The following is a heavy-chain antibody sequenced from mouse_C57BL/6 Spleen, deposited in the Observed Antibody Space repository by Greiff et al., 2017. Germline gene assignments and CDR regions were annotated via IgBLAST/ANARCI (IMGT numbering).Heavy chain of an antibody. CDR3: ARGGDSNYGYFDV. CDR1: GYPFPDYN. D-gene: IGHD2-5*01. Sequence: VQLQQSGPELVKPGASVKMSCKASGYPFPDYNMHWVTQSHGTSLAWIGYINPNTGGTSYNQKFKGKATLNVNKSSSKAYMELRSLTSEDSAGYYCARGGDSNYGYFDVWGTGTTVTVYS. CDR2: INPNTGGT. J-gene: IGHJ1*03. V-gene: IGHV1-22*01.